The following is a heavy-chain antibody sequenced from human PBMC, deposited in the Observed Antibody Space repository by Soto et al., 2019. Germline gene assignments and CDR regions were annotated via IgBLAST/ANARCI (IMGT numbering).Heavy chain of an antibody. J-gene: IGHJ4*02. CDR2: ISWNSGSI. Sequence: EVQLVESGGGLVQPGRSLRLSCAASGFTFDDYAMHWVRQAPGKGLEWVSGISWNSGSIGYADSVKGRFTISRDNAKNSLYLQMNSLRAEDTALYYCAKGRAAAGTDFDYWGRGTLVTVSS. CDR3: AKGRAAAGTDFDY. CDR1: GFTFDDYA. V-gene: IGHV3-9*01. D-gene: IGHD6-13*01.